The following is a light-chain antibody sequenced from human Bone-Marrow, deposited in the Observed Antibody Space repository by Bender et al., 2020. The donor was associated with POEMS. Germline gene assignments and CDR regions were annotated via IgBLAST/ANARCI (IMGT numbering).Light chain of an antibody. Sequence: QSALTQPASVSGSPGQSITISCTGTSSDVGSYNVVSWYQQNPGKAPKLIIYEVTKRPSGVSDRFSGSKSGNTASLTISGLQAEDEADYYCAAWEDSLNGWVFGGGTKLTVL. CDR2: EVT. J-gene: IGLJ3*02. CDR1: SSDVGSYNV. CDR3: AAWEDSLNGWV. V-gene: IGLV2-23*02.